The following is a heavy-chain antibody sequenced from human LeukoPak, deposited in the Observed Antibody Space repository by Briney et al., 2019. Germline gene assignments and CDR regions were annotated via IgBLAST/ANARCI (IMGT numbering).Heavy chain of an antibody. D-gene: IGHD3-3*01. Sequence: GGSLRLSCAASGFTFSSYSMNWVRQAPGRGLEWVSYISSSSSTIYNADSVKGRFTISRDNAKNSLYLQMNSLRAEDTALYYCAKGNSYYDFWSGYPNWGQGTLVTVSS. CDR1: GFTFSSYS. CDR3: AKGNSYYDFWSGYPN. CDR2: ISSSSSTI. V-gene: IGHV3-48*04. J-gene: IGHJ4*02.